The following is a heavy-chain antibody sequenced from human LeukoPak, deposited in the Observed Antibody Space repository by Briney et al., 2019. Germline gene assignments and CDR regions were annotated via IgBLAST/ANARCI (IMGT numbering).Heavy chain of an antibody. Sequence: PGGSLRLSCAASGFTFSGYAMHWVRQAPGKGLEYVAVICYDGSNKYYADFVKGRFTISRDNSENTLYLQMNSLRADDTAIYYCVRTHDSSWYGTDYWGQGTLVTVSS. CDR2: ICYDGSNK. D-gene: IGHD6-13*01. CDR1: GFTFSGYA. J-gene: IGHJ4*02. CDR3: VRTHDSSWYGTDY. V-gene: IGHV3-33*01.